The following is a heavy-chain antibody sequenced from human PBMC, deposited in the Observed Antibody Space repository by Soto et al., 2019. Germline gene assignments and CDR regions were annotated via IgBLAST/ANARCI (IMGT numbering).Heavy chain of an antibody. CDR1: RFTFSNYT. CDR3: ATGHSSSYYSFHF. J-gene: IGHJ4*02. Sequence: GGSLRLSCAVSRFTFSNYTMHWVRQAPGKGLEWVGLISYDGAEKYYADSVKDRFTISIDNSKNTLYLQIHTLRPEDTAMYYCATGHSSSYYSFHFWGQGTLVTVSS. CDR2: ISYDGAEK. D-gene: IGHD6-13*01. V-gene: IGHV3-30-3*01.